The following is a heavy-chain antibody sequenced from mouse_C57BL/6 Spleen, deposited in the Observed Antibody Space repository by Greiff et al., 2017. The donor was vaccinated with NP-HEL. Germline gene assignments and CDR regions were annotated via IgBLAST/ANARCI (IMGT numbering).Heavy chain of an antibody. CDR3: ARFYDGYWDYFDY. CDR2: INPNNGGT. J-gene: IGHJ2*01. V-gene: IGHV1-26*01. Sequence: EVQLQQSGPELVKPGASVKISCKASGYTFTDYYMNWVKQSHGKSLEWIGDINPNNGGTSYNQKFKGKATLTVDKSSSTAYMELRSLTSEDSAVYYCARFYDGYWDYFDYWGQGTTLTVSS. CDR1: GYTFTDYY. D-gene: IGHD2-3*01.